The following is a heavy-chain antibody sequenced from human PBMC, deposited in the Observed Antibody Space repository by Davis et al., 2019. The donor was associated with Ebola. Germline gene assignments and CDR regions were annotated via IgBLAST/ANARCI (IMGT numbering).Heavy chain of an antibody. J-gene: IGHJ4*02. V-gene: IGHV1-18*01. Sequence: ASVKVSCKASGYTFTSYGISWVRQAPGQGLEWMGWISAHNGNTDYAQNFHGRVTMTTDTSTSTAYMELRSLRSDDTAVYYCGRVLGYCTSINCYTFFFDHWGQGTLVTVSS. CDR1: GYTFTSYG. D-gene: IGHD2-2*02. CDR2: ISAHNGNT. CDR3: GRVLGYCTSINCYTFFFDH.